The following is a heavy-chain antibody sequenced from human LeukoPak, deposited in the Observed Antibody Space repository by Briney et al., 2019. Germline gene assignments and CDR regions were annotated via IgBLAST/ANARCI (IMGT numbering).Heavy chain of an antibody. CDR1: GITLSDYG. J-gene: IGHJ4*02. CDR2: ISDSGGRT. Sequence: GGSLRLSCAVSGITLSDYGMSWVRQAPGKWLEWVAGISDSGGRTNYADSVKGRFTISRDNAKRSLYLQMNSLRAEDTAVYYCARPLFYDSGGYSNLFDNWGQGTLVTVSS. V-gene: IGHV3-23*01. CDR3: ARPLFYDSGGYSNLFDN. D-gene: IGHD3-22*01.